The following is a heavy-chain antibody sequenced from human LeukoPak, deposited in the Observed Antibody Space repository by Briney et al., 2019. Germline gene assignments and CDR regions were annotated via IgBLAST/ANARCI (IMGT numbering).Heavy chain of an antibody. D-gene: IGHD6-6*01. Sequence: GGSLRLSCAASGFTVTGNYMNWVRQAPGKGLEWVSGISGSGGSTYYADSVKDRFTISRDNSKNTLYLQVNSLRAEDTAVYCCAKEMPAARFGYYFDYWGQGTLVTVSS. J-gene: IGHJ4*02. CDR3: AKEMPAARFGYYFDY. CDR2: ISGSGGST. V-gene: IGHV3-23*01. CDR1: GFTVTGNY.